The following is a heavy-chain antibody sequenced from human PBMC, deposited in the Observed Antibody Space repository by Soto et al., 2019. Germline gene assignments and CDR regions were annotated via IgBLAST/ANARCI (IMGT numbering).Heavy chain of an antibody. CDR3: TTGPLYASGVVNY. CDR1: GGTFSSDV. V-gene: IGHV1-69*01. D-gene: IGHD3-10*01. J-gene: IGHJ4*02. CDR2: IIPIFRTT. Sequence: QVQLVQSGAEVKKPGSSMKVSCKASGGTFSSDVSSWVRQAPGQGLEWMGGIIPIFRTTHYAQKFQGRVTVTTDESASTAYLELSSLISEDTAIYYCTTGPLYASGVVNYWGQGALITVSS.